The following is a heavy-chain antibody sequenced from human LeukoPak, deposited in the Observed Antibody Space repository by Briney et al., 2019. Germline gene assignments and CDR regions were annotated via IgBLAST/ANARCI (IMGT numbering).Heavy chain of an antibody. D-gene: IGHD3-22*01. Sequence: PGGSLRLSCAASGFTFSSYGMSWVRQAPGKGLEWVAFIRYDGSNKYYADSVKGRFTISRDNSKNSLYLQMNSLRAEDTAVYYCARGYYDSSGYYYYYYYYMDVWGKGTTVTISS. CDR1: GFTFSSYG. J-gene: IGHJ6*03. CDR3: ARGYYDSSGYYYYYYYYMDV. CDR2: IRYDGSNK. V-gene: IGHV3-30*02.